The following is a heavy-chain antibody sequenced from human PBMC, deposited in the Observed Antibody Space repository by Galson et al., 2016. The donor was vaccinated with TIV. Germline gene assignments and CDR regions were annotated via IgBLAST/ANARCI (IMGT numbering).Heavy chain of an antibody. CDR1: GVTFSSNA. D-gene: IGHD3-3*02. CDR3: AKDHFPRYFDL. CDR2: LSAGCST. J-gene: IGHJ2*01. V-gene: IGHV3-23*01. Sequence: SLRLSCAASGVTFSSNAMSWVRQAPGKGLEWVSALSAGCSTYYADSVKGRFTISRDNSKNTLYLQMISLRAEDTALYYCAKDHFPRYFDLWGRGTLVTVS.